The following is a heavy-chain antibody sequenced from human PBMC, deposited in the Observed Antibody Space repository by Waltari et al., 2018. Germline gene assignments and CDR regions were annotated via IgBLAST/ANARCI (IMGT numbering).Heavy chain of an antibody. CDR3: ARDDGIRTVDY. Sequence: EVQLVASGGGLVQPGGSLRLSCAAPGFPFSSYWMSWVRQAPGKGLEWVANIKPDGSEEYSVDSVKGRFTISRDNAKNSLYLQMNSLRAEDTAVYYCARDDGIRTVDYWGQGTLVTVSS. CDR1: GFPFSSYW. D-gene: IGHD1-20*01. CDR2: IKPDGSEE. V-gene: IGHV3-7*01. J-gene: IGHJ4*02.